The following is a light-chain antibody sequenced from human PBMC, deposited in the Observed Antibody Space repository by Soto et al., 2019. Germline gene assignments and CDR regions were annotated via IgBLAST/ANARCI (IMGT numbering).Light chain of an antibody. CDR3: MQPLKTPWT. CDR1: ETLLHSNGYNY. V-gene: IGKV2-28*01. Sequence: VMTQSPLFLPVTPGEPASISCRSSETLLHSNGYNYLDWYLQKPGQSPQLLIYLGSNRASGVTDRVTGSGSGTNFTLKISRVEAEDVGVYYCMQPLKTPWTFGQGTKVEIK. CDR2: LGS. J-gene: IGKJ1*01.